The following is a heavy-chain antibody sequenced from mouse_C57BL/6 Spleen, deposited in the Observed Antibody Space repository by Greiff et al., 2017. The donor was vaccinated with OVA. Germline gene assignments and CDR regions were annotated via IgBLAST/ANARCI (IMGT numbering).Heavy chain of an antibody. CDR1: GYTFTSYW. V-gene: IGHV1-64*01. D-gene: IGHD1-1*01. Sequence: QVQLQQPGAELVKPGASVKLSCKASGYTFTSYWMHWVKQRPGQGLEWIGMIHPNSGSTNYNEKFKSKATLTVDKSSSTAYMQISSLTSEDSAVYYCAKAPSITTVVEGWYFDVWGTGTTVTVSS. J-gene: IGHJ1*03. CDR2: IHPNSGST. CDR3: AKAPSITTVVEGWYFDV.